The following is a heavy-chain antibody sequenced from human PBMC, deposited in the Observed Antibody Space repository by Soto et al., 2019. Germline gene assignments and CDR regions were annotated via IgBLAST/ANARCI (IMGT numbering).Heavy chain of an antibody. J-gene: IGHJ4*02. Sequence: ASVKVSCKASGGTFSSYAISWVRQAPGQGLEWMGGIIPIFGTANYAQKFQGRVTITADESTSTAYMELSSLRSEDTAVYYCARSSSSPNDIDYWGQGTLVTVSS. V-gene: IGHV1-69*13. D-gene: IGHD6-6*01. CDR2: IIPIFGTA. CDR3: ARSSSSPNDIDY. CDR1: GGTFSSYA.